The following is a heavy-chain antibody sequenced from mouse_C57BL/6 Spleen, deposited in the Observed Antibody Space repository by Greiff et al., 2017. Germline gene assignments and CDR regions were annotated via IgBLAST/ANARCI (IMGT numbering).Heavy chain of an antibody. D-gene: IGHD4-1*01. J-gene: IGHJ3*01. Sequence: QVQLKESGAELVRPGASVKLSCKASGYTFTDYYINWVKQRPGQGLEWIARIYPGSGNTYYNEKFKGKATLTAEKSSSTAYMQLSSLTSEDSAVYFCARDELGPSWFAYWGQGTLVTVSA. CDR3: ARDELGPSWFAY. CDR1: GYTFTDYY. CDR2: IYPGSGNT. V-gene: IGHV1-76*01.